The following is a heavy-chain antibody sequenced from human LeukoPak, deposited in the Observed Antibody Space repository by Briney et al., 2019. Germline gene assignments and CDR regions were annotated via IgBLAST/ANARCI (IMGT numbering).Heavy chain of an antibody. D-gene: IGHD3-3*01. J-gene: IGHJ4*02. CDR1: GFTFSSYA. CDR3: AKLGLRYFFDY. Sequence: GGSLRLSCAASGFTFSSYAMSWVRQAPGKGLEWVSAVSGSGGSTYYADSVKGRFTISRDNYKNTLYLQMNSLRAEDTAVYYCAKLGLRYFFDYWGQGTLVTVSS. V-gene: IGHV3-23*01. CDR2: VSGSGGST.